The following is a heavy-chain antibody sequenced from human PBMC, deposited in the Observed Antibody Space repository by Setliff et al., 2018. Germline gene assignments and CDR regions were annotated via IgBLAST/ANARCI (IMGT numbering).Heavy chain of an antibody. J-gene: IGHJ4*02. D-gene: IGHD4-17*01. Sequence: GASVKVSCKASGGTFSIFVFSWVRQAPGQGLEWMGGIIPMFDKARYAQKFQGRVTITADESTTTVFMELSNLRSEDTAVYFCARYGAKLAIEEWGQGTLVTVSS. V-gene: IGHV1-69*13. CDR3: ARYGAKLAIEE. CDR2: IIPMFDKA. CDR1: GGTFSIFV.